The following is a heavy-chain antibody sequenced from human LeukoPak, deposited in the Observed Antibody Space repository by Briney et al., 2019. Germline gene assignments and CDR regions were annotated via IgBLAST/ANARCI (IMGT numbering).Heavy chain of an antibody. CDR1: GFTFSNYG. Sequence: GGSLRLSCAASGFTFSNYGMHWVRQAPGKGLEWVAVIWYDGSNKYYADSVKGRFTISRDNSKNTLYLQMSSPRAEDTAVYYCARDRATVVTYIDYWGQGTLVTVSS. D-gene: IGHD4-23*01. J-gene: IGHJ4*02. CDR2: IWYDGSNK. V-gene: IGHV3-33*01. CDR3: ARDRATVVTYIDY.